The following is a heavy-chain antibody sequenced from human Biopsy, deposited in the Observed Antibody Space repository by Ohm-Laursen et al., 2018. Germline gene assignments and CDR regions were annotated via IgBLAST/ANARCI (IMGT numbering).Heavy chain of an antibody. CDR3: AADINVWNVNY. Sequence: VKISCKVSGYSLTELSMHWVRQAPGQGLEWMGGFAPENGRIVYSQKFQGRVTMTEDTSTSTAYMEVWRLRSDDTAVYYCAADINVWNVNYWGQGTQVIVSS. V-gene: IGHV1-24*01. CDR1: GYSLTELS. CDR2: FAPENGRI. D-gene: IGHD1-1*01. J-gene: IGHJ4*02.